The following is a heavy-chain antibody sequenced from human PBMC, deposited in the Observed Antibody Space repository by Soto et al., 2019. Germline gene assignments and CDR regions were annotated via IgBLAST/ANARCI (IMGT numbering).Heavy chain of an antibody. CDR2: IYYSGST. V-gene: IGHV4-59*01. Sequence: SETLSLTCTVSGGSISSYYLSWIRQPPGKGLEWIGYIYYSGSTNYNPSLKSRVTISVDTSKNQFSLKLSSVTAADTAVYYCARENTYYYDSSGYYGGNWFDPWGQGTLVTVSS. CDR3: ARENTYYYDSSGYYGGNWFDP. D-gene: IGHD3-22*01. J-gene: IGHJ5*02. CDR1: GGSISSYY.